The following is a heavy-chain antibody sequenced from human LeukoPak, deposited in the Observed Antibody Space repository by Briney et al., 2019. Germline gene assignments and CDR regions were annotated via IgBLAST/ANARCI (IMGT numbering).Heavy chain of an antibody. D-gene: IGHD3-10*01. J-gene: IGHJ6*04. CDR1: GFTFSSYG. CDR3: ARDITMVRGVIGAYYYYGMDV. V-gene: IGHV3-30*03. Sequence: PGGSLRLSCAASGFTFSSYGMHWVRQAPGKGLEWVAVISYDGSNKYYADSVKGRFTISRDNSKNTLYLQMSSLRAEDTAVYYCARDITMVRGVIGAYYYYGMDVWGKGTTVTVSS. CDR2: ISYDGSNK.